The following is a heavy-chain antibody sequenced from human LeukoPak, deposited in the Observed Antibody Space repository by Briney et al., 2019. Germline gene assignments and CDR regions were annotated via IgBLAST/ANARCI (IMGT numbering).Heavy chain of an antibody. V-gene: IGHV3-49*04. J-gene: IGHJ3*02. Sequence: GGSLRLSCTASGFTFGDHAMSWVRQAPGKGLEWVGFIRSKAYGGTTEYAASVKGRFTISRDDSKSIVYLQMNSLKTEDTAVYYCTRGELIADAFDIWGQGTMVTVSS. CDR1: GFTFGDHA. CDR3: TRGELIADAFDI. CDR2: IRSKAYGGTT. D-gene: IGHD1-7*01.